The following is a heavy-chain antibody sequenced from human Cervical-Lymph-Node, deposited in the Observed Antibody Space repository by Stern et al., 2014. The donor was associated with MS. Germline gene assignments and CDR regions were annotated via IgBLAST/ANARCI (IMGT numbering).Heavy chain of an antibody. CDR2: IFPGGSDI. Sequence: VQLLQPGPEVKRPGESLKISCQASGYTFTSCWIGWVRQMPGKGLEWIAIIFPGGSDIRYSPSFQGQVTISADKSSSTAYLQWNNLKASDTAIYYCARQRYFDYWGQGTLVTVSS. J-gene: IGHJ4*02. CDR1: GYTFTSCW. CDR3: ARQRYFDY. V-gene: IGHV5-51*01.